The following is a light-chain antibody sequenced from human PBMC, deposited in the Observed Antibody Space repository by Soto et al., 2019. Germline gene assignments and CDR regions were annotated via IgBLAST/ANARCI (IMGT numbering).Light chain of an antibody. CDR2: DAS. J-gene: IGKJ1*01. Sequence: DIPMTQSPSTLSASVGDRVTITCRASQSISNWLAWYQQKPGKAPNLLIFDASSLESGVPSRFSGSGSGTEFTLTISSLQSGDFATYYCQQYNTYPWTFGQGTKVEIK. CDR1: QSISNW. CDR3: QQYNTYPWT. V-gene: IGKV1-5*01.